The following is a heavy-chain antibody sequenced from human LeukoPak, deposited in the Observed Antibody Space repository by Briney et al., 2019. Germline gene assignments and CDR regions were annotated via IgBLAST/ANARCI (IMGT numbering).Heavy chain of an antibody. CDR1: GASISSTTSY. J-gene: IGHJ4*02. CDR3: ARRSDYDSSGYYPFDY. V-gene: IGHV4-39*01. D-gene: IGHD3-22*01. CDR2: IFHSGST. Sequence: SETLSLTCTVSGASISSTTSYWGWIRQPPGKGLEWIGSIFHSGSTYYNPSLKSRVTISVDTSKNQFSLKLSSVTAADTAVYYCARRSDYDSSGYYPFDYWGQGTLVTVSS.